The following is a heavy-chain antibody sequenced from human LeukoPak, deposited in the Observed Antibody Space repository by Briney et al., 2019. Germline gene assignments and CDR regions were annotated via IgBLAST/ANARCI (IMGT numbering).Heavy chain of an antibody. CDR2: IYHSGRT. CDR3: ARRGYCSGGSCSSHDY. Sequence: SETLSLTCAVSGGSISSSNWWSWVRQPPGKGLEWIGEIYHSGRTNYTPSLKSRVTISVDKSKNQFSLKLSSVTAADTAVYYCARRGYCSGGSCSSHDYWGQGTLVTVSS. D-gene: IGHD2-15*01. CDR1: GGSISSSNW. V-gene: IGHV4-4*02. J-gene: IGHJ4*02.